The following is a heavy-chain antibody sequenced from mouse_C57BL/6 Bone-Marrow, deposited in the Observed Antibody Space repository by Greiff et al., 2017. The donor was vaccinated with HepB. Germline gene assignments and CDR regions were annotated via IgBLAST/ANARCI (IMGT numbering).Heavy chain of an antibody. CDR3: ARRPTTAQATPYAMDY. Sequence: QVQLQQPGTELVKPGASVKLSCKASGYTFTSYWTHWVKQRPGQGLEWIGNINPSNGGTNYNEKFKSKATLTVDKSSSTAYMQLSSLTSEDSAVYYCARRPTTAQATPYAMDYWGQGTSVTVSS. CDR2: INPSNGGT. CDR1: GYTFTSYW. V-gene: IGHV1-53*01. D-gene: IGHD3-2*02. J-gene: IGHJ4*01.